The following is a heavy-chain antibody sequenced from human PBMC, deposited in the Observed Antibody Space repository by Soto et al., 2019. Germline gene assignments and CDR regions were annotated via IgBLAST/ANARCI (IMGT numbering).Heavy chain of an antibody. CDR2: ISYDGSNK. J-gene: IGHJ4*02. V-gene: IGHV3-30*18. CDR3: AKDSPLVVVLPH. D-gene: IGHD3-22*01. Sequence: GGSLRLSCAASGFTFSSYGMHWVRQAPGKGLEWVAVISYDGSNKYYADSVKGRFTISRDNSKNTLYLQMNSLRAEDTAVYYCAKDSPLVVVLPHWGQGTPVTVSS. CDR1: GFTFSSYG.